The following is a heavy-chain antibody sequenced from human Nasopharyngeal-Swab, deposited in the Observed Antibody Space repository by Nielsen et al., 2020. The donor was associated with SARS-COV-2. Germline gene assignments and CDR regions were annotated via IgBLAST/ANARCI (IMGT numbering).Heavy chain of an antibody. CDR3: AREFSSSYYYYYYMDV. CDR2: IYTSGST. V-gene: IGHV4-61*02. J-gene: IGHJ6*03. D-gene: IGHD6-6*01. CDR1: GGSISSGSYY. Sequence: SETLSLTCTVSGGSISSGSYYWSWIRQPAGKGLEWIGRIYTSGSTNYNPSLKSRVTLSVDTSKNQFSLKLSSVTAADTAVYYCAREFSSSYYYYYYMDVWGKGTTVTVSS.